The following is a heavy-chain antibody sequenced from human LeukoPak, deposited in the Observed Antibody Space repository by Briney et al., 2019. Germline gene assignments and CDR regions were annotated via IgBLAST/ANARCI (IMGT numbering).Heavy chain of an antibody. V-gene: IGHV3-30*18. D-gene: IGHD5-12*01. J-gene: IGHJ4*02. CDR2: ISYDGSNK. CDR3: AKDGQWLRLFDY. CDR1: EFTFSSYG. Sequence: GGSLRLSCAASEFTFSSYGMHWVRQAPGKGLAWVAVISYDGSNKYYADSVKGRFTISRDNSKNTLYLQMNSLRAEDTAVYYCAKDGQWLRLFDYWGQGTLVTVSS.